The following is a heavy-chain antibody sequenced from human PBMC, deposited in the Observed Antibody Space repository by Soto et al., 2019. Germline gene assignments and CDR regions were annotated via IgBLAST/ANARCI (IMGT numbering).Heavy chain of an antibody. CDR3: ASRHCSGGSCYNPVFAS. CDR1: GASLSSISYY. Sequence: SETLSLTCTVSGASLSSISYYWGWIRQPPGKGLEWVGSIFFTGNIYYNPSLKSRVTISVDTSRNQFSLMVNSVTAADTAVYYCASRHCSGGSCYNPVFASCGQGSLVTGSS. CDR2: IFFTGNI. J-gene: IGHJ4*02. V-gene: IGHV4-39*01. D-gene: IGHD2-15*01.